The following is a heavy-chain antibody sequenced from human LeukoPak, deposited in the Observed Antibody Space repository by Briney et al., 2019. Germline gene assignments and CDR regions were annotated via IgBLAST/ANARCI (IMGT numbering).Heavy chain of an antibody. J-gene: IGHJ4*02. CDR2: XXYDGSNK. V-gene: IGHV3-30*18. D-gene: IGHD2-15*01. CDR3: AKDRGYCSGGSCYFLDY. CDR1: GFTFSSYG. Sequence: GRSLRLSCAASGFTFSSYGMHWVRQAPGKGLXXXXXXXYDGSNKYYADSVKGRFTISRDNSKNTLYLQMNSLRAEDTAVYYCAKDRGYCSGGSCYFLDYWGQGTLVTVSS.